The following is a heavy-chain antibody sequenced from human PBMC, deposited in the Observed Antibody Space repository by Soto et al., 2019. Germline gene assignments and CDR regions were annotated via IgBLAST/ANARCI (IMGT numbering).Heavy chain of an antibody. V-gene: IGHV3-48*01. J-gene: IGHJ6*02. CDR1: GFTFSSYS. CDR2: ISSSSSTI. D-gene: IGHD3-9*01. Sequence: EVQLVESGGGLVQPGGSLRLSCAASGFTFSSYSMNWVRQAPGKGLEWVSYISSSSSTIYYADSVKGRFTISRDNAKNSLSLQMNSLRAEDTAVYYCARDRSYYYILTGEYYYYDGMDVWGQGTTVTVSS. CDR3: ARDRSYYYILTGEYYYYDGMDV.